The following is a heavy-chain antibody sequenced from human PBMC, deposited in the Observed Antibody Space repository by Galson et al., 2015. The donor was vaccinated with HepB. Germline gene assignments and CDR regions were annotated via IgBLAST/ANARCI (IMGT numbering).Heavy chain of an antibody. Sequence: SLRLSCAASGFTFSSYAMHWVRQAPGKGLEWVAVISYDGSNKYYADSVKGRFTISRDNSKNTLYLQMNSLRAEDTAVYYCARDRDGRDYVWGSYRPDMGDYWGQGTLVTVSS. CDR1: GFTFSSYA. D-gene: IGHD3-16*02. CDR3: ARDRDGRDYVWGSYRPDMGDY. CDR2: ISYDGSNK. V-gene: IGHV3-30*04. J-gene: IGHJ4*02.